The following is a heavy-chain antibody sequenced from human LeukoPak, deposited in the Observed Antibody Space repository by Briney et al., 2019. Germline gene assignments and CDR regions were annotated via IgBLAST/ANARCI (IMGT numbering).Heavy chain of an antibody. J-gene: IGHJ4*02. CDR1: GYTFTNYN. CDR3: ARDGYFDY. Sequence: ASVKVSCKTSGYTFTNYNIAWVRQAPGQGLEWVGWIGPYNGNTKYAQKFQGRVTMTTDTSTSTAYIELRSLTFDDTAIYYCARDGYFDYWGQGTLVTVSS. V-gene: IGHV1-18*01. CDR2: IGPYNGNT.